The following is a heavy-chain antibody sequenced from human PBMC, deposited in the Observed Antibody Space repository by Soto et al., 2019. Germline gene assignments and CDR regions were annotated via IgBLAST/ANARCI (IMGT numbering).Heavy chain of an antibody. D-gene: IGHD5-12*01. V-gene: IGHV1-69*12. Sequence: VLLVQSGAEMKKPGSSVKVSCKASGGTFSSYAISWVRQVPGQGLEWMGGIIPILRTPDYAKKFLGRVTITADESTSTAYMELSSLRSEDTAVYYCARDKDRPRLGGNYYYMMDVWGQGTTVTVSS. CDR1: GGTFSSYA. CDR3: ARDKDRPRLGGNYYYMMDV. CDR2: IIPILRTP. J-gene: IGHJ6*02.